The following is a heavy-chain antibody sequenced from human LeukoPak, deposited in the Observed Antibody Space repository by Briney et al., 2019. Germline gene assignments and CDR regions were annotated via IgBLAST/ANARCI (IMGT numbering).Heavy chain of an antibody. CDR1: GYTFTSYG. Sequence: ASVKVSCKASGYTFTSYGISWVRQAPGQGLEWMGWISAYNGNTNYAQKLQGRVTMTTVTSTSTAYMELRSLRSDDTAVYYCARVITFGGVIDNFDYWGQGTLVTVSS. V-gene: IGHV1-18*01. J-gene: IGHJ4*02. D-gene: IGHD3-16*02. CDR2: ISAYNGNT. CDR3: ARVITFGGVIDNFDY.